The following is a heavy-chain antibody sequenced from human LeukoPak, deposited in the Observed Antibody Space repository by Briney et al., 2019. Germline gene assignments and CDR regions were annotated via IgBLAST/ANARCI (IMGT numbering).Heavy chain of an antibody. V-gene: IGHV1-2*06. J-gene: IGHJ4*02. D-gene: IGHD2-15*01. CDR1: GYTLTDLS. CDR3: ARVPYCSDNNCRDY. CDR2: INPNSGGT. Sequence: ASVKVSCKVSGYTLTDLSMHWVRQAPGQGLEWMGRINPNSGGTNYAQKFQGRVVMTRDTSISTAYMKLSRLRSDDTAVYYCARVPYCSDNNCRDYWGQGTLVTVSS.